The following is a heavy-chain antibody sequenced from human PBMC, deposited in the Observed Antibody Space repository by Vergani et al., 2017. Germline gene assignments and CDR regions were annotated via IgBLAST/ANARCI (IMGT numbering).Heavy chain of an antibody. CDR2: ISAYNGNT. CDR3: AGSGGWLHLPPYYFDY. CDR1: GYTFTSYG. D-gene: IGHD5-24*01. J-gene: IGHJ4*02. V-gene: IGHV1-18*01. Sequence: QVQLVQSGAEVKKPGASVKVSCKASGYTFTSYGISWVRQAPGQGLEWMGWISAYNGNTNYAQKLQGRVTMTTDTSTSTADMELRSLRSDDTAVYYCAGSGGWLHLPPYYFDYGGQGTLVTVSS.